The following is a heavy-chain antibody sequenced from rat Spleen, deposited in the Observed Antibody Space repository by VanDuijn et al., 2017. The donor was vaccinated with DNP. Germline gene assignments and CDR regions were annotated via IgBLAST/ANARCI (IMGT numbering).Heavy chain of an antibody. Sequence: EVQLQESGPGLVKPSQSLSLTCSVTAYSITTNYWGWIRKFPTNRMEYIGHISYSGSTTYNPSLKSRISITRDKSKNQFFLHLKSVTTEDTATYYCARGNDGYYPNWYFDFWGPGTMVTVSS. V-gene: IGHV3-1*01. D-gene: IGHD1-12*03. J-gene: IGHJ1*01. CDR1: AYSITTNY. CDR3: ARGNDGYYPNWYFDF. CDR2: ISYSGST.